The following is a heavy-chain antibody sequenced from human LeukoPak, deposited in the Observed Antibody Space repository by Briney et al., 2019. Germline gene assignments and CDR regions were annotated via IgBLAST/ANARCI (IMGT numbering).Heavy chain of an antibody. CDR1: GFTFSSYA. Sequence: PGGSLRLSCAASGFTFSSYAMSWVRQAPGKGQEWVSAISGSGGSTYYADSVKGRFTISRDNSKNTLYLQMNSLRAEDTAVYYCANHDYGDYEGFDYWGQGTLVTVSS. V-gene: IGHV3-23*01. J-gene: IGHJ4*02. CDR2: ISGSGGST. CDR3: ANHDYGDYEGFDY. D-gene: IGHD4-17*01.